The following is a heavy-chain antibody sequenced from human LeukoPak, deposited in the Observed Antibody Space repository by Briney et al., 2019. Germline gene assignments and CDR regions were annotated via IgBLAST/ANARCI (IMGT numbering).Heavy chain of an antibody. CDR3: ARDYGSGRGWFDP. J-gene: IGHJ5*02. CDR2: IIPIFGTA. CDR1: GGTFSSYA. Sequence: SVKVSCKASGGTFSSYAISWVRQAPGQGLEWMGGIIPIFGTANYAQKFQGRVTITADGSTSTAYMELSSLRSEDTAVYYCARDYGSGRGWFDPWGQGTLVTVSS. D-gene: IGHD3-10*01. V-gene: IGHV1-69*01.